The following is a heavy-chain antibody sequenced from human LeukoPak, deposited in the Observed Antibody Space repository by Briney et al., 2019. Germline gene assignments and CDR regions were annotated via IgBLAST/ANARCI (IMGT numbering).Heavy chain of an antibody. Sequence: SVKVSCKASGGTFSSYAISWVRQAPGQGLEWMGRIIPILGIANYAQKFQGRVTITADKSTSTAYMELSSLRSEDTAAYYCAREGIGNDAFDIWGQGTMVTVSS. D-gene: IGHD3-10*01. CDR3: AREGIGNDAFDI. CDR2: IIPILGIA. V-gene: IGHV1-69*04. CDR1: GGTFSSYA. J-gene: IGHJ3*02.